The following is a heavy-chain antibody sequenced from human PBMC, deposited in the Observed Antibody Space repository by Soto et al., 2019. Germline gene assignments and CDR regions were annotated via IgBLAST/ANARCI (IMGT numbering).Heavy chain of an antibody. D-gene: IGHD3-22*01. CDR1: GFTFNSYA. CDR3: AGHYYERGGYHSCYYYGMDV. V-gene: IGHV3-30-3*01. J-gene: IGHJ6*02. Sequence: PGGSLRLSCAASGFTFNSYAMHWVRQAPGKGLEWVAIISYDGSIKYYADSVKGRFTISRDNSNNTLYLQMSSLRIEDTAVYYCAGHYYERGGYHSCYYYGMDVWGQGTTVTVSS. CDR2: ISYDGSIK.